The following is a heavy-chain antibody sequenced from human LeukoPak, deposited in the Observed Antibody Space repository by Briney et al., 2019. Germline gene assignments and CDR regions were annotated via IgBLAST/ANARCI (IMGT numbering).Heavy chain of an antibody. J-gene: IGHJ4*02. V-gene: IGHV1-18*01. Sequence: ASVKVSCKTFGYSFANYGISWVRQAPGQGLEWMAWISPYNGDGIAAQRFQGRLSMTRDPSTSTAYMELRSLRSDDTAVYYCARDLVRPSCATDRCYTLAFWGQGTQITVSS. CDR3: ARDLVRPSCATDRCYTLAF. D-gene: IGHD2-15*01. CDR1: GYSFANYG. CDR2: ISPYNGDG.